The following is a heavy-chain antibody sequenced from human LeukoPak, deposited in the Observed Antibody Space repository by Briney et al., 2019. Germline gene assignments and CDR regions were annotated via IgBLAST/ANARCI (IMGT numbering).Heavy chain of an antibody. CDR1: GYSFTSYW. CDR3: ARTYYYDSSGYYRERNYFDY. D-gene: IGHD3-22*01. V-gene: IGHV5-51*01. CDR2: IYPGDSDT. J-gene: IGHJ4*02. Sequence: GESLKISCKGSGYSFTSYWIGWVRQMPGKGLEWMGIIYPGDSDTRYSPSFQGQVTISADKSISTAYLQWSSLKASDTAMYYCARTYYYDSSGYYRERNYFDYWGQGTLVTVSS.